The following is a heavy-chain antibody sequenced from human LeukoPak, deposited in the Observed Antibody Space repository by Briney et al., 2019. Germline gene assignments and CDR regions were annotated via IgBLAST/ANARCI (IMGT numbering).Heavy chain of an antibody. J-gene: IGHJ4*02. CDR3: AKRPKEYYDFWS. Sequence: GGSLRLSCAASGFTFSSYGMHWVRQAPGKGLEGVAFIRYDGINKYYADSVKGRFTISRDDSENKLYLQMNSLRAEDTAVYYCAKRPKEYYDFWSWGQGTLVTVSS. CDR1: GFTFSSYG. CDR2: IRYDGINK. V-gene: IGHV3-30*02. D-gene: IGHD3-3*01.